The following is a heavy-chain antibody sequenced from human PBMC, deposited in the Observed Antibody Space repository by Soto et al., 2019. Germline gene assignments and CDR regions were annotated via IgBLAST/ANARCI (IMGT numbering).Heavy chain of an antibody. CDR3: ATYIHSSSWYLFWFDP. J-gene: IGHJ5*02. V-gene: IGHV4-38-2*01. CDR2: IYHSGST. D-gene: IGHD6-13*01. CDR1: CYSISSGYY. Sequence: PSETLCLTCAVSCYSISSGYYWGWIRQPPGKGLEWIGSIYHSGSTYYNPSLKSRVTISVETSKNQFSLKLSSVTAADTAVYYCATYIHSSSWYLFWFDPWGLGTRVTV.